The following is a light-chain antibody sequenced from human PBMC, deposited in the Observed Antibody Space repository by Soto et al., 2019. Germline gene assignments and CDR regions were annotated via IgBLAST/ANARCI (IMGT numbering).Light chain of an antibody. CDR3: QQLNSHT. CDR2: AAS. CDR1: QGISSY. Sequence: DIQLTQSPSFLSASVGDRVTITCRASQGISSYLAWYQQKPGKAPKLLIYAASTLQSGVPSRFSGSGSGTEFTLTISSLQPVDFATYYCQQLNSHTFGQGTKLEIK. J-gene: IGKJ2*01. V-gene: IGKV1-9*01.